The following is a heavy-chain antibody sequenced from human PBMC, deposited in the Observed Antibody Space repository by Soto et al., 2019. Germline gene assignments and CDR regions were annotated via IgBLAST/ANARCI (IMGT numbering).Heavy chain of an antibody. V-gene: IGHV3-30*18. CDR2: ISYDGSNK. CDR1: GFTFSSYG. J-gene: IGHJ5*02. CDR3: AKSPRTDYYGSGSFFRASA. D-gene: IGHD3-10*01. Sequence: GGSLRLSCAASGFTFSSYGMHWVRQAPGKGLEWVAVISYDGSNKYYADSVKGRFTISRDNSKNTLYLQMNSLRAEDTAVYYCAKSPRTDYYGSGSFFRASAWGQGTLVTVSS.